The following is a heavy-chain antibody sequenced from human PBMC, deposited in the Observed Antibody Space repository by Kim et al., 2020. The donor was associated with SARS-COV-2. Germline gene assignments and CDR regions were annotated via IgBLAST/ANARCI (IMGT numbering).Heavy chain of an antibody. Sequence: SETLSLTCTVSGGSISSGGYYWSWIRQHPGKGLEWIGYIYYSGSTYYNPSLKSRVTISVDTSKNQFSLKLSSVTAADTAVYYCARGNYGDYGTFFDYWGQGTLVTVSS. CDR3: ARGNYGDYGTFFDY. CDR2: IYYSGST. V-gene: IGHV4-31*03. D-gene: IGHD4-17*01. J-gene: IGHJ4*02. CDR1: GGSISSGGYY.